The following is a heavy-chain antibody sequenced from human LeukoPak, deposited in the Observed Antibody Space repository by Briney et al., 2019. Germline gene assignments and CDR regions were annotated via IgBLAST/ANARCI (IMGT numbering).Heavy chain of an antibody. CDR2: IYPGDSDT. J-gene: IGHJ3*02. CDR3: ARFRRKYYDILTGSRDAFDI. D-gene: IGHD3-9*01. CDR1: GYSFTSYW. V-gene: IGHV5-51*01. Sequence: GESLKISCKGSGYSFTSYWIGWVRQMPGKGLEWMGIIYPGDSDTRYSPSFQGQVTISADKSISTAYLQWSSLKASDTAMYYCARFRRKYYDILTGSRDAFDIWGQGTMVTVSS.